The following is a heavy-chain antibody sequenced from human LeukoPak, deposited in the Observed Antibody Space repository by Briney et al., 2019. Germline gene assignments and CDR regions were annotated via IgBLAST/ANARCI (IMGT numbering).Heavy chain of an antibody. V-gene: IGHV3-53*05. CDR3: ATTEGRYFDWLLWY. CDR1: GFTVSSNY. D-gene: IGHD3-9*01. Sequence: GGSLRLSCAASGFTVSSNYMSWVRQAPGKGLEWVSVNYSGGSTYYADSVKGRFAISRDNSKTTLYLQMNSLRAEDTAVYYCATTEGRYFDWLLWYWGQGTLVTVSS. CDR2: NYSGGST. J-gene: IGHJ4*02.